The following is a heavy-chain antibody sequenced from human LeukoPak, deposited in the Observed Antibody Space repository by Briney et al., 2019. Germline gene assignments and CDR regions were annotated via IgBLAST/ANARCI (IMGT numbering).Heavy chain of an antibody. CDR3: ARLGYCSSTSCYPDY. CDR1: GGSISSYY. CDR2: IYYSGST. D-gene: IGHD2-2*01. V-gene: IGHV4-59*01. J-gene: IGHJ4*02. Sequence: SETLSLTCTVSGGSISSYYWSWIRQPPGKGLEWIGYIYYSGSTTYNPSLNSRVTISVDTSKNQFSLKLTSVTAADTAVYYWARLGYCSSTSCYPDYWGQGTLVTVSS.